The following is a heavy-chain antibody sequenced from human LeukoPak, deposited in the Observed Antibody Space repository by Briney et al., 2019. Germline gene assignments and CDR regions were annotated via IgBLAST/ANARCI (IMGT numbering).Heavy chain of an antibody. J-gene: IGHJ4*02. Sequence: AGGSLRLSCVASGFTFGDSAMHWVRQAPGKGLEWLSGISWNSDIRDYADSVKGRFTISRDNAKKSLDLQMNSLRPEDTALYYCARRSGSGPFDYWGQGALVTVSS. CDR1: GFTFGDSA. CDR3: ARRSGSGPFDY. D-gene: IGHD3-10*01. V-gene: IGHV3-9*01. CDR2: ISWNSDIR.